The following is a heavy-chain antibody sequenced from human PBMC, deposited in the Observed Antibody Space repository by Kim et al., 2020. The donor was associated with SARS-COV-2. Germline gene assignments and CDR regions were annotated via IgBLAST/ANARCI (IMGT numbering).Heavy chain of an antibody. J-gene: IGHJ4*02. CDR1: GLSFSDSY. D-gene: IGHD5-12*01. Sequence: GGSLRLSCAASGLSFSDSYMNWVRQAPGKGLEWVSFISTRGESIFYADSVEGRFTISRDNAKNSLYLQMNNLRDEDTAVYYCARSGNGYNAFGIWGQGVLVTVSS. CDR3: ARSGNGYNAFGI. V-gene: IGHV3-11*01. CDR2: ISTRGESI.